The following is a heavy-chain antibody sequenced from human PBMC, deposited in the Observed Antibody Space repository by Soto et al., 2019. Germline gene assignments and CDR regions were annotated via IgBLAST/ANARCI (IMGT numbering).Heavy chain of an antibody. CDR3: VRDAGRAGDTDPGDALNT. D-gene: IGHD3-10*01. Sequence: EVQLVESGGGLVKPGGSLRLSCAASGFTFISHSINWVRQAPGKGLEWVSSISSSNSYIYYADSVKGRFTISRDNAKNSRYLTKNGRRAEDTVVYYFVRDAGRAGDTDPGDALNTGGQGTMFTVSS. CDR1: GFTFISHS. CDR2: ISSSNSYI. J-gene: IGHJ3*02. V-gene: IGHV3-21*01.